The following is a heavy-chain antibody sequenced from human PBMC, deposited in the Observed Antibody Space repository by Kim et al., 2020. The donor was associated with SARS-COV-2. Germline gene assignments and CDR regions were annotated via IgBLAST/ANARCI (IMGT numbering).Heavy chain of an antibody. CDR2: ISSSSCYI. D-gene: IGHD6-19*01. J-gene: IGHJ5*02. Sequence: GGSLRLSCAASGFTFSSYSMNWVRQAPGKGLEWVSSISSSSCYIYYADSVKGRFTISRDNAKNSLYLQMNSLRAEDTAVYYCARDGASGWFGAPWFDPWGQGTLGTVSS. V-gene: IGHV3-21*01. CDR3: ARDGASGWFGAPWFDP. CDR1: GFTFSSYS.